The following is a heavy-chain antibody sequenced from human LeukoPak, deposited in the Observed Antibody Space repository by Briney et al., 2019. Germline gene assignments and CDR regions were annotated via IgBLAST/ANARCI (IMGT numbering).Heavy chain of an antibody. CDR3: ARDLGYCTNGVCHTRFDY. V-gene: IGHV3-53*01. CDR2: LHSGGST. CDR1: GFIVSNNY. D-gene: IGHD2-8*01. J-gene: IGHJ4*02. Sequence: GGSLRLSCAASGFIVSNNYMSWVRQAPGKGLEWVSVLHSGGSTYYADSVKGRFTISRDNSKNTVYLQMNRLRAEDMAVYYCARDLGYCTNGVCHTRFDYWGQGTLVAVSS.